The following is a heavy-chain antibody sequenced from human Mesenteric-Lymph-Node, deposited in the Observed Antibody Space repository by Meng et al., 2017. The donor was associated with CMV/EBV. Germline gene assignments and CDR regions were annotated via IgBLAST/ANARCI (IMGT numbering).Heavy chain of an antibody. CDR1: GFSFSSYG. V-gene: IGHV3-30*02. Sequence: GESLKISCAASGFSFSSYGMHWVRQAPGKGLEWVAFIRNHGNNKFYADSVKGRFTISRDNSRDTLYLHMNSLRVEDTAVYYCASGYCSSTSCYKDWYYYGMDVWGQGTTVTVSS. D-gene: IGHD2-2*02. CDR2: IRNHGNNK. J-gene: IGHJ6*02. CDR3: ASGYCSSTSCYKDWYYYGMDV.